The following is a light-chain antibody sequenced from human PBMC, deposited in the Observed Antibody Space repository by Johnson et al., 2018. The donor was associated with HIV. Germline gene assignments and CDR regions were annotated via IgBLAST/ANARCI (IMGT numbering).Light chain of an antibody. Sequence: QSVLTQPPSVSAAPGQKVTISCSGSSSNIGNNYVSWYQQLPGKAPKLFIFDNNKRPSGIPDRFSGSKSGTSGTLGITGLQPGDEADYYCGSWDSSLSAYVFGTGTKVTVL. CDR1: SSNIGNNY. CDR3: GSWDSSLSAYV. CDR2: DNN. J-gene: IGLJ1*01. V-gene: IGLV1-51*01.